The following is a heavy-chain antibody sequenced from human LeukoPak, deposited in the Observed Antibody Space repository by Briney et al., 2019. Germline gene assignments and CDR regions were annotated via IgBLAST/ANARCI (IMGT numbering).Heavy chain of an antibody. CDR2: ISGGGSNT. V-gene: IGHV3-23*01. Sequence: HTGGSLRLSCAASGFTFSTNAMSWVRQAPGKGLQWVSAISGGGSNTYYADSVKGRFTISRDNSKNTLYLQMNSLRAEDTAVYYCARGLILRYFDWWGLNWFDPWGQGTLVTVSS. D-gene: IGHD3-9*01. J-gene: IGHJ5*02. CDR3: ARGLILRYFDWWGLNWFDP. CDR1: GFTFSTNA.